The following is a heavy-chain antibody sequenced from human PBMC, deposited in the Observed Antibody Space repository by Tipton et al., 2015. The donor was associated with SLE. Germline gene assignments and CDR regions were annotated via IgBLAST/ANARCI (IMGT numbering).Heavy chain of an antibody. Sequence: TLSLTCTVSGGSISSYYWSWIRQPAGKGLVWIGRIYTSGSTNYNPSLKSRVTISVDTSKNQFSLKLSSVTAADTAVYYCARDRNNWGQGTLVTVSS. J-gene: IGHJ4*02. CDR1: GGSISSYY. V-gene: IGHV4-4*07. CDR3: ARDRNN. CDR2: IYTSGST.